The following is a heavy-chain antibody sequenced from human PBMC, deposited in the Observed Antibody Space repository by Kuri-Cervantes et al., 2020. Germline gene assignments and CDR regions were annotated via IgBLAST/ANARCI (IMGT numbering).Heavy chain of an antibody. J-gene: IGHJ4*02. Sequence: GGSLRLSCKASGGTFSSYAISWVRRAPGQGLEWMGGIIPIFGTANYAQKFQGRVTITADESTSTAYMELSSLRSEDTAVYYCARVGYSYGHDYWGQGTLVTVSS. CDR1: GGTFSSYA. D-gene: IGHD5-18*01. V-gene: IGHV1-69*01. CDR2: IIPIFGTA. CDR3: ARVGYSYGHDY.